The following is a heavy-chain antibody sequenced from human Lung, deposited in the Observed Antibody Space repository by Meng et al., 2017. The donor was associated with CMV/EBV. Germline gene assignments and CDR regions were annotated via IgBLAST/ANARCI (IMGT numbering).Heavy chain of an antibody. CDR2: ISSSSSTI. V-gene: IGHV3-48*04. J-gene: IGHJ6*02. CDR3: ARGSPHWNYPPDYYGMDV. CDR1: GFTFSSYS. D-gene: IGHD1-7*01. Sequence: GESXKISCAASGFTFSSYSMNWVRQAPGKGLEWVSYISSSSSTIYYADSVKGRLTISRDNAKNSLYLQMNSLRAEDTAVYYCARGSPHWNYPPDYYGMDVWXQGTXVTVSS.